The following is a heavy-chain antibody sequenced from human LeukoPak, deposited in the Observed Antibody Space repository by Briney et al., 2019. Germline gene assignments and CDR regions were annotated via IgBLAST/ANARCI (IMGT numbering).Heavy chain of an antibody. V-gene: IGHV3-23*01. CDR2: ISESGDKT. CDR1: GFTFSSYA. CDR3: AKQWVDC. D-gene: IGHD1-26*01. J-gene: IGHJ4*02. Sequence: GGSLRLSCAASGFTFSSYAMSWVRQARGKGVEWVSSISESGDKTDYADSVRGRFTISRDNSQNTLYLQMNSLRVEDTALYYCAKQWVDCWGQGTLVTVSS.